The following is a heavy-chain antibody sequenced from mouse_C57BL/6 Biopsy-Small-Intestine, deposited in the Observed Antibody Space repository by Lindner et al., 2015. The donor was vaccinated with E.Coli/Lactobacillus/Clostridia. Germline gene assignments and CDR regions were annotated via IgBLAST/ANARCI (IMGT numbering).Heavy chain of an antibody. CDR3: VRDWYFDV. CDR2: INPSSDYT. CDR1: GYTFPSYT. V-gene: IGHV1-4*01. J-gene: IGHJ1*03. Sequence: VQLQESGAELARPGASVKMSCKASGYTFPSYTMHWVKQRPGQGLEWIGYINPSSDYTEYNQRFKDKATLTADKSSSTAYMQLSSLTSDDSAVYYCVRDWYFDVWGTGTTVTVSS.